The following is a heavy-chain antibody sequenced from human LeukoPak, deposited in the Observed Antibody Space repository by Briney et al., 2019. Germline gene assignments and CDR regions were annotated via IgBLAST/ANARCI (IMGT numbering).Heavy chain of an antibody. CDR3: ARRGSWSYYYAMDV. J-gene: IGHJ6*02. CDR1: GGSFNDYY. V-gene: IGHV4-34*01. D-gene: IGHD6-13*01. Sequence: PSETLSLTCDVSGGSFNDYYWSWIRQLPGKRLEWIGEIRHSGSTNYNPSLKSRVTMSVDTSKNQFSLKLSSVTAADTAVYYCARRGSWSYYYAMDVWGQGTTVAVSS. CDR2: IRHSGST.